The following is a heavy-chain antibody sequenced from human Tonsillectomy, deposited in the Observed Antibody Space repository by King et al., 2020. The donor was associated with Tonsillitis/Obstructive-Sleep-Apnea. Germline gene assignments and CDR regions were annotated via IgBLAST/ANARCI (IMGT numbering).Heavy chain of an antibody. D-gene: IGHD6-13*01. CDR3: AKDLSSWYWSYFDY. J-gene: IGHJ4*02. V-gene: IGHV3-23*01. CDR2: ISGSCGST. CDR1: GFTFSSYA. Sequence: VQLLESGGGLVQPGGSLRLSCAASGFTFSSYAMSWVRQAPGKGLEWVSGISGSCGSTYYATSVKGRFTISRDNSKNTLYLQMSSLRAEDTAVYYCAKDLSSWYWSYFDYWGQGTLVTVSS.